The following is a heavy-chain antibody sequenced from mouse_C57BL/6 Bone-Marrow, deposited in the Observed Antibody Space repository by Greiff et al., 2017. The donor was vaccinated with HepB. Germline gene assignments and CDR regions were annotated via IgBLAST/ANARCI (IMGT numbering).Heavy chain of an antibody. CDR1: GYTFTDYY. Sequence: VQLKESGPVLVKPGASVKMSCKASGYTFTDYYMNWVKQSHGKSLEWIGVINPYNGGTSYNQKFKGKATLTVDKSSSTAYMELNSLTSEDSAVYYCARGNDYSWFAYWGQGTLVTVSA. J-gene: IGHJ3*01. V-gene: IGHV1-19*01. CDR2: INPYNGGT. D-gene: IGHD2-4*01. CDR3: ARGNDYSWFAY.